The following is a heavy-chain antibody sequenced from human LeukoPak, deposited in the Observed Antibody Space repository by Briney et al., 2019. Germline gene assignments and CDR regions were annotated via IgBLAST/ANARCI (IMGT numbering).Heavy chain of an antibody. J-gene: IGHJ4*02. CDR1: GYSISSGYY. CDR3: ARVEMATIVFDC. V-gene: IGHV4-38-2*02. Sequence: SETLSLTCTVSGYSISSGYYWGWIRQPPGKGLEWIGSIYHSGSTYYNPSLKSRVSISVDTSKNQFSLKLSSVTAADTAVYHCARVEMATIVFDCWGQGTLVTVSS. D-gene: IGHD5-24*01. CDR2: IYHSGST.